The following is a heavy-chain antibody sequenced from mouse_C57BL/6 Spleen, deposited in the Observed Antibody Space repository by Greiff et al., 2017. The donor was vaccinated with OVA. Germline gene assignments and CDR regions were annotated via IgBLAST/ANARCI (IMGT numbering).Heavy chain of an antibody. J-gene: IGHJ4*01. CDR1: GYTFTSYW. D-gene: IGHD5-1*01. Sequence: QVQLQQPGAELVKPGASVKLSCKASGYTFTSYWMQWVKQRPGQGLEWIGEIDPSDSYTNYNQKFKGKATLTVDTSSSTAYMQLSSLTSEDTAVYYCARIQGEYGNAMDYWGQGTSVTVSS. V-gene: IGHV1-50*01. CDR3: ARIQGEYGNAMDY. CDR2: IDPSDSYT.